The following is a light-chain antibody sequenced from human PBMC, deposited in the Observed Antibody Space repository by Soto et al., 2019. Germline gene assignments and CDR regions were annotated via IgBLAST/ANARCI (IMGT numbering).Light chain of an antibody. CDR3: CTFTSTSVV. CDR2: DVS. CDR1: SSDVGGYNY. Sequence: QSALTQPASVSGSPGQSITISCIGSSSDVGGYNYVSWYQHHPGKAPKLIIYDVSKRPSGVPDRFSGSKSGNTASLTISGLQAEDEADYYCCTFTSTSVVFGGGTKLTVL. V-gene: IGLV2-14*03. J-gene: IGLJ2*01.